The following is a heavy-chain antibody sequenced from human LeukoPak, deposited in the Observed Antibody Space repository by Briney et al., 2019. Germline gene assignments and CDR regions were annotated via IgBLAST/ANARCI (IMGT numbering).Heavy chain of an antibody. CDR2: IYDGGQIYDTGSA. J-gene: IGHJ4*02. V-gene: IGHV4-59*01. CDR1: VGSPTTYY. CDR3: ARGDYGVSDY. D-gene: IGHD4-17*01. Sequence: SQTLSLTCTVSVGSPTTYYWAWVRQPPGTGLEWIGYIYDGGQIYDTGSATYNPSLTSRVTISIDSSKNQFSLKVRSVTAADTAVYYCARGDYGVSDYWGQGTLVTVSS.